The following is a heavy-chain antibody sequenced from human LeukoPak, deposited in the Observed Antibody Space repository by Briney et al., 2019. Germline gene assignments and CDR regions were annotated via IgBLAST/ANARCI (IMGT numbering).Heavy chain of an antibody. D-gene: IGHD3-9*01. J-gene: IGHJ4*02. CDR3: ARDDRYFDWSPPDY. CDR2: MNPNSGNT. CDR1: GYTFTSYD. Sequence: ASVKVSCKASGYTFTSYDINWVRQATGQGLEWMGWMNPNSGNTGYAQKFQGRVTITRNTSISTAYMELSSLRSEDTAVYYCARDDRYFDWSPPDYWGQGTLVTVSS. V-gene: IGHV1-8*03.